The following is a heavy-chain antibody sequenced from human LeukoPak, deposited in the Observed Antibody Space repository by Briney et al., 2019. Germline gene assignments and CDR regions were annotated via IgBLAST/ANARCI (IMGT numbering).Heavy chain of an antibody. D-gene: IGHD3-16*01. CDR3: ARDWGTYTPGGIDY. J-gene: IGHJ4*02. CDR1: GGSISSSSYY. V-gene: IGHV4-39*07. CDR2: IYYSGST. Sequence: SETLSLTCTVSGGSISSSSYYWGWIRQPPGKGLEWIGSIYYSGSTYYNPSLKSRVTISVDTSKNQFSLKLSSVTAADTAVYYCARDWGTYTPGGIDYWGQGTLVTVSS.